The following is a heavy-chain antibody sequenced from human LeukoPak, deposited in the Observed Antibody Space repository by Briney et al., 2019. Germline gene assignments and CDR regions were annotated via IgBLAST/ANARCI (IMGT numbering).Heavy chain of an antibody. CDR2: ISSSSSYI. CDR3: ARDGGNGGSQCDY. Sequence: PGGSLRLSCAASGFTFSSYSMNWVRQAPGKGLEWVSSISSSSSYIYYADSVKGRFTISRDNAKNSLYLQMNSLRAEDTAVYYCARDGGNGGSQCDYWGQGTLVTVSS. CDR1: GFTFSSYS. D-gene: IGHD1-1*01. V-gene: IGHV3-21*01. J-gene: IGHJ4*02.